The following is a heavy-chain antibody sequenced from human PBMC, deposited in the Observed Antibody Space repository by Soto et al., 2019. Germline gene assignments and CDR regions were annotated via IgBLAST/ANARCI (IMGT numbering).Heavy chain of an antibody. V-gene: IGHV3-21*01. J-gene: IGHJ4*02. CDR2: ISSSSSYI. CDR1: GFTFSSYS. CDR3: ARDQPGYSYGYGLGY. D-gene: IGHD5-18*01. Sequence: EVQLVESGGGLVKPGGSLRLSCAASGFTFSSYSMNWVRQAPGKGLEWVSSISSSSSYIYYADSVKGRFTISRDNAKKPLYLQMNSLRAEDTAVYYCARDQPGYSYGYGLGYWGQGTLVTVSS.